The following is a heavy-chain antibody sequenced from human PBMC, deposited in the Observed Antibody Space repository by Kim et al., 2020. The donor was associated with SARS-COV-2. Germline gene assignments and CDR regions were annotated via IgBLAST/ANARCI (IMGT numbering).Heavy chain of an antibody. CDR1: GFSLSTSGVG. V-gene: IGHV2-5*02. CDR2: IYWDDDK. CDR3: ARYTAIFIRSAFDI. Sequence: SGPTLVKPTQTLTLTCTFSGFSLSTSGVGVGWIRQPPGKALEWLALIYWDDDKRYSPSLKSRLTITKDTSKNQVVLTMTNMDPVDTATYYCARYTAIFIRSAFDIWGQGTMVTVSS. J-gene: IGHJ3*02. D-gene: IGHD5-18*01.